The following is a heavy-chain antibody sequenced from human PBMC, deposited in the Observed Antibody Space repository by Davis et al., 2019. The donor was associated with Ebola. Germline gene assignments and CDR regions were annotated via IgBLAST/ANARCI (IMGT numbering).Heavy chain of an antibody. Sequence: PGGSLRLSCAASGFTVSSNYMSWVRQAPGKGLEWVSVIYSGGSTYYADSVKGRFTISRDNSKNTLYLQMNSLRAEDTAVYYCARDGQQRDPDVWYFDLWGRGTLVTVSS. CDR1: GFTVSSNY. J-gene: IGHJ2*01. D-gene: IGHD6-13*01. V-gene: IGHV3-53*01. CDR3: ARDGQQRDPDVWYFDL. CDR2: IYSGGST.